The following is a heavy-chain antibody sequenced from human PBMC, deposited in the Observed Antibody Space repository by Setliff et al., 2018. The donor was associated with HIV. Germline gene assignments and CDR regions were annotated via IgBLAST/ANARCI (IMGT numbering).Heavy chain of an antibody. D-gene: IGHD3-16*01. CDR1: GFTFDDYA. CDR3: AKSTGSVLGTYYFDY. J-gene: IGHJ4*02. CDR2: ISWDGGSA. V-gene: IGHV3-43D*04. Sequence: SCAASGFTFDDYAMHWVRQAPGKGLEWVSLISWDGGSASYADSVKGRVTISRDNSKNSLYLEMRSLRLEDTALYSCAKSTGSVLGTYYFDYWGQGTMVTVSS.